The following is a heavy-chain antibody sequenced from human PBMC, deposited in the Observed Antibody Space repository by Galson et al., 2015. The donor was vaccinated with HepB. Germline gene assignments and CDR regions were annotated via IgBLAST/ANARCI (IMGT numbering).Heavy chain of an antibody. CDR2: IKQDGSEK. V-gene: IGHV3-7*03. CDR3: ARGYSSGWYRIHYYYYYGMDV. Sequence: SLRLSCAASGFTFSSYWMSWVRQAPGKGLEWVANIKQDGSEKYYVDSVKGRFTISRDNAKNSLYLRMNSLRAEDTAVYYCARGYSSGWYRIHYYYYYGMDVWGQGTTVTVSS. CDR1: GFTFSSYW. D-gene: IGHD6-19*01. J-gene: IGHJ6*02.